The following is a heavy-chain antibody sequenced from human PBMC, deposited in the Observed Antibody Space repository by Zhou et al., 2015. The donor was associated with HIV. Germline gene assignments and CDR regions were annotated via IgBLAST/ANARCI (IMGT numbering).Heavy chain of an antibody. V-gene: IGHV1-69*06. CDR2: IIPMFGTA. CDR1: GGTFRSDG. D-gene: IGHD3-22*01. CDR3: ARSSGNYDFAFDV. J-gene: IGHJ3*01. Sequence: QLQLVQSGAEVKKPGSSVKVSCKASGGTFRSDGISWVRQAPGQGLEWMGGIIPMFGTANYAQKFQGRVTITADRSTSTAYMELRSLSSEDTAVYYCARSSGNYDFAFDVWGQGTRLIVSS.